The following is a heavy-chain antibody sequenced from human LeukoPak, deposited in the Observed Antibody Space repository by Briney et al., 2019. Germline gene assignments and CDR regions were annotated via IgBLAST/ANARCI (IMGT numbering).Heavy chain of an antibody. CDR2: IWYDGSIK. CDR1: GFTFTNYG. D-gene: IGHD3-22*01. Sequence: GGSLRLSCAASGFTFTNYGMHWVRQAPGKGLEWVAVIWYDGSIKYYADSVKGRFTISRDNSKNTPYLQMNSLRAEDTAVYYCARAYYYDTSATPDYWGQGTLVTVSS. V-gene: IGHV3-33*01. J-gene: IGHJ4*02. CDR3: ARAYYYDTSATPDY.